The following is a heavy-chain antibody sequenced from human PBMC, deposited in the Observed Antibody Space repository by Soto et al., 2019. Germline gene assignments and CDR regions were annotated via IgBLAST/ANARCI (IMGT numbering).Heavy chain of an antibody. CDR1: GGSISSSNYY. Sequence: PSATRSITWTVSGGSISSSNYYWAWIRQPPGKGLEWIGNIYYTEGTYYNPSLKSRVTISVDTSENQVSLKLFSVTAADTALYYCVSAAKWELLFDYWGQGIQVTVSS. CDR3: VSAAKWELLFDY. D-gene: IGHD1-26*01. J-gene: IGHJ4*02. CDR2: IYYTEGT. V-gene: IGHV4-39*01.